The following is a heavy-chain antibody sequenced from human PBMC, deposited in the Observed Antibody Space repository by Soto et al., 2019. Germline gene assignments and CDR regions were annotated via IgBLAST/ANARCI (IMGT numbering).Heavy chain of an antibody. V-gene: IGHV4-38-2*01. Sequence: PSETLSLTCAVSGYSISSSNWWGWIRQPPGKGLEWIGSIYYSGSTYYNPSLKSRVTISVDTSKNQFSLKLSSVTAADTAVYYCARHSMIVVIPDYWGQGTLVTVSS. CDR1: GYSISSSNW. D-gene: IGHD3-22*01. CDR2: IYYSGST. J-gene: IGHJ4*02. CDR3: ARHSMIVVIPDY.